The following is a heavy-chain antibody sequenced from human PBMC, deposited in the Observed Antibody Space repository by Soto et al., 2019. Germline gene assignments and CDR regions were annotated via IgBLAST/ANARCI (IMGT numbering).Heavy chain of an antibody. J-gene: IGHJ3*02. CDR2: ISSSSSYI. Sequence: PGGSLRLSCAASGFTFSSYSMNWVRQAPGKGLEWVSSISSSSSYIYYADSVKGRFTISRDNAKNSLYLQMNSLRAEDTAVYYCARDLLSRLLLLKPAFDIWGQGTMVTVSS. V-gene: IGHV3-21*01. CDR1: GFTFSSYS. CDR3: ARDLLSRLLLLKPAFDI. D-gene: IGHD2-15*01.